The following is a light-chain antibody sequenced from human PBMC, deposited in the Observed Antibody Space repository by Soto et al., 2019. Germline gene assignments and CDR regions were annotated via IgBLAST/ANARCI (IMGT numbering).Light chain of an antibody. CDR1: QSINTW. CDR2: KAS. V-gene: IGKV1-5*03. Sequence: DIQMTQSPSTLSASVGDRVTITCRASQSINTWLAWYQQKPGKAPNLLIYKASSLESGVPSRFSGSGSGTEFTLTISSLQPDDFATYYCQQYNSYLWTFGQGTKVDIK. CDR3: QQYNSYLWT. J-gene: IGKJ1*01.